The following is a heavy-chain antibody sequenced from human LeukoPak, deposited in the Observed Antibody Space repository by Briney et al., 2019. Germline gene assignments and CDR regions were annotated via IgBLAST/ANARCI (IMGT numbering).Heavy chain of an antibody. D-gene: IGHD2-2*01. CDR2: MNPVTGDA. J-gene: IGHJ4*02. Sequence: GASVKVSCKASGYPFINYYIHWVRQAPGQGLEWMGWMNPVTGDAGSTQKFQGRVTLTRDTSISTAYMELSSLTSDDTAFYYCARAPMGTAAFYWGQGTLVTVSS. CDR1: GYPFINYY. V-gene: IGHV1-2*02. CDR3: ARAPMGTAAFY.